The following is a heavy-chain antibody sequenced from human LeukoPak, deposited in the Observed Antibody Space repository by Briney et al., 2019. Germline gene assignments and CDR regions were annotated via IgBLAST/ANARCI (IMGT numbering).Heavy chain of an antibody. V-gene: IGHV1-2*02. J-gene: IGHJ4*02. CDR2: INPKSGGT. CDR3: ARELYFDY. Sequence: GASVKVSCKASGYTFTDYYIHWGRQARGQGLEWMGWINPKSGGTKYAQKFQGRVTMTRDTSISTAYMEMSRLRSDDTAVYYCARELYFDYWGQGTLVTVSS. CDR1: GYTFTDYY.